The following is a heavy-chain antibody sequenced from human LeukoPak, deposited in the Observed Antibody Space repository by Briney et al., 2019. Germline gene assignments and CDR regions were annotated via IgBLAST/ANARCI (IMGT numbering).Heavy chain of an antibody. Sequence: PGGSLRLSCAASGFDFSGYWMHWGRQDAGKGLVWVSRIKGDGSSTTYADSVKGRFTISRDNAKNTVYLQMNSLRAEDTAVYYCARDKTYGYNLWGQGTRVTVSS. CDR1: GFDFSGYW. D-gene: IGHD5-18*01. J-gene: IGHJ5*02. V-gene: IGHV3-74*01. CDR3: ARDKTYGYNL. CDR2: IKGDGSST.